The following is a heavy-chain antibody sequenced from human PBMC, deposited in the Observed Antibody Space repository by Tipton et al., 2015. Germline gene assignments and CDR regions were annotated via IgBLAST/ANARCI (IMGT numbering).Heavy chain of an antibody. CDR3: ARTCSSTSLFVYWSFDL. J-gene: IGHJ2*01. V-gene: IGHV4-4*02. CDR2: IFHTGNT. CDR1: GDSISSDYW. Sequence: TLSLTCTISGDSISSDYWWSWVRQPPGKGLEWIGEIFHTGNTNYNPSLMSRLTISVDKSKNQFSLKLSSVTAADTAVYYCARTCSSTSLFVYWSFDLWGRGTLVTVSS. D-gene: IGHD2-2*01.